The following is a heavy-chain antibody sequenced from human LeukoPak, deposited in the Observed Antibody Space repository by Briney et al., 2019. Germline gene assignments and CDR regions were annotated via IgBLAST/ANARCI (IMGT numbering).Heavy chain of an antibody. V-gene: IGHV1-46*01. CDR3: ASSYCSSTSCYPFEYFQH. D-gene: IGHD2-2*01. Sequence: ASVKVSCKASSYTFTSYGISWVRQAPGQGLEWMGIINPSGGSTSYAQKFQGRVTMTRDTSTSTAYMELSRLRSDDTAVYYCASSYCSSTSCYPFEYFQHWGQGTLVTVSS. CDR2: INPSGGST. CDR1: SYTFTSYG. J-gene: IGHJ1*01.